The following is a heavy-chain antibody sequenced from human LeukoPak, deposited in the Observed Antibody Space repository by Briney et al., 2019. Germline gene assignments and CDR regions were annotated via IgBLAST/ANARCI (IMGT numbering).Heavy chain of an antibody. V-gene: IGHV1-46*01. Sequence: GASVKVSCKASGYTFTSYYMHWVRQAPGQGLEWMGIINPSGGSTSYAQKFQGRVTMTRDTSISTAYMELSSLRYDDTAVYYCARKGEVYGDYDYWGQGTLVTVSS. CDR3: ARKGEVYGDYDY. D-gene: IGHD4-17*01. J-gene: IGHJ4*02. CDR2: INPSGGST. CDR1: GYTFTSYY.